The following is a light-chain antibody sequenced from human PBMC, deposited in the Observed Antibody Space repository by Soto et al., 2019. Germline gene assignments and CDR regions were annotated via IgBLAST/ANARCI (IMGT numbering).Light chain of an antibody. V-gene: IGKV3-11*01. J-gene: IGKJ3*01. CDR2: DAS. Sequence: DIVLTQSPATLSLSPGERDTLSCRASQSVSSYLAWYQQKPGQAPRLLIYDASNRATGIPARFSGSGSGTDFTLTISSLEPEDFAVYYCQQRSNWRVTVGPATKVEIK. CDR3: QQRSNWRVT. CDR1: QSVSSY.